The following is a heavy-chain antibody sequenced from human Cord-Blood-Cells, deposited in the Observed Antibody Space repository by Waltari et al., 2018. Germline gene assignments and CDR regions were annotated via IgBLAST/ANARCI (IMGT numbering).Heavy chain of an antibody. CDR3: ARRLSTGYFDY. V-gene: IGHV4-39*01. CDR1: GGSISSSSYY. CDR2: IYYSGSP. J-gene: IGHJ4*02. Sequence: QLQLQESGPGLVKPSETLSLTCTVSGGSISSSSYYWGWIRQPPGKGLEGIGSIYYSGSPYYNPSLKSRVTISVDTSKNQFYLKLSSVTAADTAVYYCARRLSTGYFDYWGQGTLVTVSS. D-gene: IGHD1-1*01.